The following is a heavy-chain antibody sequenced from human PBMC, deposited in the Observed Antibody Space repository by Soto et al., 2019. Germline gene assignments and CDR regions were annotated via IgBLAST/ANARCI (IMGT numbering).Heavy chain of an antibody. CDR2: IIPAFDTA. D-gene: IGHD1-26*01. J-gene: IGHJ5*02. Sequence: QVELVQSGAEVKNPGSSVKVSCKTSGGTFNSYLLDWVRQAPGQGLEWLGGIIPAFDTAKYAQKFQDRVTITADKSTSTAYLELRTLTSEDTAVYYCARGHDQPPVGLFVDTWGQGTLVTVSS. CDR3: ARGHDQPPVGLFVDT. V-gene: IGHV1-69*14. CDR1: GGTFNSYL.